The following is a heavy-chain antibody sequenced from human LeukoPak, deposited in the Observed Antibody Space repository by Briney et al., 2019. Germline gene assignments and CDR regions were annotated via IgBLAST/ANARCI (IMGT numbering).Heavy chain of an antibody. D-gene: IGHD3-10*01. Sequence: SETLSLTCTVSGGSISSYYWSWIRQPAGKGLEWIGRIYTSGSTNYNPSLKSRVTMSVDTSKSQFSLKLSSVTAADTAVYYCARDGTMVRGVIPLYGMDVWGQGTTVTVSS. CDR1: GGSISSYY. CDR2: IYTSGST. CDR3: ARDGTMVRGVIPLYGMDV. J-gene: IGHJ6*02. V-gene: IGHV4-4*07.